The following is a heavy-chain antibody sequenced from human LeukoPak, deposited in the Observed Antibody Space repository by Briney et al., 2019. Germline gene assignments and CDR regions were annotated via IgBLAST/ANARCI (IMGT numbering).Heavy chain of an antibody. CDR3: VVGDLWFAP. CDR2: INWSGERT. CDR1: GFTFSSYA. J-gene: IGHJ5*02. Sequence: GGSLRLSCAASGFTFSSYAMSWVRQAPGKGLEWVSGINWSGERTGYADSVKGRFTISRDNAKNSLYLQMNSLRAEDTALNHCVVGDLWFAPWGQGILVTVSS. V-gene: IGHV3-20*01. D-gene: IGHD3-16*01.